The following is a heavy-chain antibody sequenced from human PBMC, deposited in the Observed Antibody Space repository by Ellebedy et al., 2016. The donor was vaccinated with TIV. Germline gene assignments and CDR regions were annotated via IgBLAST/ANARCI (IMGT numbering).Heavy chain of an antibody. J-gene: IGHJ3*02. V-gene: IGHV3-11*01. CDR3: ARDTQDAFDI. Sequence: GESLKISCAASGFTFSDYYMSWIRQAPGKGLEWVSYISSSGSTIYYADSVKGRFTISRDNAKNSLYLQMNSLRAEDTAVYYCARDTQDAFDIWGQGTMVTVSS. CDR2: ISSSGSTI. CDR1: GFTFSDYY.